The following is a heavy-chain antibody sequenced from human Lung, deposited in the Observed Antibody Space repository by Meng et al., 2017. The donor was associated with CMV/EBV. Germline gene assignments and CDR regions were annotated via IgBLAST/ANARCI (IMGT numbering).Heavy chain of an antibody. V-gene: IGHV1-46*01. Sequence: SCKASGYTFTTYYLHWVRQAPGQGLEWMGIINPSGGDTSYAQRFQGRVTMTRDTSTSTVHMELSSLRSEDTAMYYCARANYFEWFDPWGQGTLVTVSS. CDR2: INPSGGDT. CDR1: GYTFTTYY. CDR3: ARANYFEWFDP. D-gene: IGHD2/OR15-2a*01. J-gene: IGHJ5*02.